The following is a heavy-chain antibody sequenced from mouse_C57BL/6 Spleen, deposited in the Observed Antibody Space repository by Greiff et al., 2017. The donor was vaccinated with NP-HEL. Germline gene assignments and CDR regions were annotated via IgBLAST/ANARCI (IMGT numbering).Heavy chain of an antibody. D-gene: IGHD2-3*01. CDR3: ARNDGFPHYYFDY. V-gene: IGHV5-17*01. J-gene: IGHJ2*01. CDR1: GFTFSDYG. CDR2: ISSGSSTI. Sequence: EVQVVESGGGLVKPGGSLKLSCAASGFTFSDYGMHWVRQAPEKGLEWVAYISSGSSTIYYADTVKGRFTISRDNAKNTLFLQMTSLRSEDTAMYYCARNDGFPHYYFDYWGQGTTLTVSS.